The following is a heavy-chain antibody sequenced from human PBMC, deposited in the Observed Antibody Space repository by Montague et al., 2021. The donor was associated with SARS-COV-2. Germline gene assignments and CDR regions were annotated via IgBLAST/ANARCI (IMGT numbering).Heavy chain of an antibody. D-gene: IGHD1-26*01. CDR1: GASISIGIYY. V-gene: IGHV4-61*02. CDR2: IRTTGHT. Sequence: TLSLTCTVSGASISIGIYYWSWIRQPAGKGLEWIGRIRTTGHTDYNSSLVSRVFMSVDTSTNQFSLSLTSVTAADTAVYFCARFGSGTLEFDLWGQGTLVTVSS. CDR3: ARFGSGTLEFDL. J-gene: IGHJ4*02.